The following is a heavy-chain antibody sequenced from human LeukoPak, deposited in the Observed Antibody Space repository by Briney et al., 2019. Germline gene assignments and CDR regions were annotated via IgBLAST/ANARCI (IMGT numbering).Heavy chain of an antibody. CDR1: GYTFTSYY. CDR3: ARVPRPFTGIVGATNTRLYNWFDP. Sequence: GASVKVSCKASGYTFTSYYMHWVRQAPGQGLEWMGIINPSGGSTSYAQKFQGRVTMTTDTSTSTAYMELRSLRSDDTAVYYCARVPRPFTGIVGATNTRLYNWFDPWGQGTLVTVSS. CDR2: INPSGGST. D-gene: IGHD1-26*01. V-gene: IGHV1-46*01. J-gene: IGHJ5*02.